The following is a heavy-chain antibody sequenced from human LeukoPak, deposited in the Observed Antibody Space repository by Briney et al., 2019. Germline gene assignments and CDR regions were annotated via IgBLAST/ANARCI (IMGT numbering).Heavy chain of an antibody. CDR1: GGTFSSYA. D-gene: IGHD6-19*01. V-gene: IGHV1-69*13. CDR3: AREGIAVAGTGLGAFDI. J-gene: IGHJ3*02. Sequence: ASVKVSCKASGGTFSSYAISWVRQAPGQGLEWMGGIIPIFGTANYAQKFQGRVTITADESTSTAYMELSSLRPEDTAVYYCAREGIAVAGTGLGAFDIWGQGTMVTVSS. CDR2: IIPIFGTA.